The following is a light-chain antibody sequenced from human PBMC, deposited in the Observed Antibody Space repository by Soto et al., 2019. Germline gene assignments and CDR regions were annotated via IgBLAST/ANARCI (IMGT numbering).Light chain of an antibody. V-gene: IGLV3-21*02. CDR3: QVWDSSSDQVV. J-gene: IGLJ2*01. CDR2: HDG. CDR1: NIGSQS. Sequence: SYELTQPPSVSVAPGQTATLTCGGDNIGSQSVHWYRQKPVQAPVLVVFHDGDRPSGIPDRFPVSNSGNTATLTISGVEVGDEADYYCQVWDSSSDQVVFGGGTKLTVL.